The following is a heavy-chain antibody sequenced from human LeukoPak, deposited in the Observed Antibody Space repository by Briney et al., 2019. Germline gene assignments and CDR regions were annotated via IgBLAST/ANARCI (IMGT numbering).Heavy chain of an antibody. J-gene: IGHJ4*02. CDR3: ASKAVAGYFDY. Sequence: SETLSLTCTVSGGSISSYYWSWIRQPAGKGLEWIGRIYTSGTTNYNPSLKSRVTISVDTSKNQFSLKLSSVTAADTAVYYCASKAVAGYFDYWGQGTLVTVSS. D-gene: IGHD6-19*01. V-gene: IGHV4-4*07. CDR2: IYTSGTT. CDR1: GGSISSYY.